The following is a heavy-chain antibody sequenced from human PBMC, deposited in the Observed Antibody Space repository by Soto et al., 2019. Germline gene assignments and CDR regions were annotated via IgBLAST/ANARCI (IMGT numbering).Heavy chain of an antibody. CDR2: IIPIFGTA. J-gene: IGHJ6*02. CDR1: GGTFSSYA. V-gene: IGHV1-69*12. Sequence: QVQLVQSGAEVKKPGSSVKVSCKASGGTFSSYAISWVRQAPGQGLEWMGGIIPIFGTANYAQKFQGRVTITADESTSTAYMELSSLRSEDTAVYYCARDQIQLGPTRRYYYYGMDVWGQGTTVTVSS. CDR3: ARDQIQLGPTRRYYYYGMDV. D-gene: IGHD5-18*01.